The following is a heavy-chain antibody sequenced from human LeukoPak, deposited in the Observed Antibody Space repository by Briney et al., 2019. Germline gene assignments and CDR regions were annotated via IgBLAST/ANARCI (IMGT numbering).Heavy chain of an antibody. CDR2: ISATTGST. CDR1: GITFGSHT. Sequence: GGSLRHSCAASGITFGSHTMSWVRQAPGKGLEWVSAISATTGSTYYADSVKGRFTVSRDNSKNTLYLQMNSLRAEDTAVYYCAKARGELLFYYHVMDVWGQGTTVIVSS. CDR3: AKARGELLFYYHVMDV. D-gene: IGHD1-7*01. J-gene: IGHJ6*02. V-gene: IGHV3-23*01.